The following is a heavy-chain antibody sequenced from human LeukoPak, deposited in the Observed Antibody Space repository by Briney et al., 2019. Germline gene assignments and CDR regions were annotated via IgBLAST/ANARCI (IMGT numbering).Heavy chain of an antibody. Sequence: ASVKVSCKASGYTFTSYDINWLRQATGQGLEWMGWMNPNSGNTGYAQKFQGRVTMTRSTSISTAYMELSSLRSEDTAVYYCAREIAVAGSSTYYYYYGMDVWGQGTTVTVSS. D-gene: IGHD6-19*01. CDR3: AREIAVAGSSTYYYYYGMDV. J-gene: IGHJ6*02. CDR2: MNPNSGNT. V-gene: IGHV1-8*01. CDR1: GYTFTSYD.